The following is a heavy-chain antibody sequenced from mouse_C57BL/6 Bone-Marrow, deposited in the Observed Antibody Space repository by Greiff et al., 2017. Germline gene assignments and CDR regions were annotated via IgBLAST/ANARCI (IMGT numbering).Heavy chain of an antibody. Sequence: QVQLQQSGAELARPGASVKLSCKASGYTFTSYGISWVKQRTGQGLEWIGEIYPRSGNTYYNEKFKGKATLTADNSSSTAYMEVRSLTSEDSAVYFGARWDYGSSPAWFAYWGQGTLVTVSA. D-gene: IGHD1-1*01. CDR2: IYPRSGNT. V-gene: IGHV1-81*01. CDR3: ARWDYGSSPAWFAY. CDR1: GYTFTSYG. J-gene: IGHJ3*01.